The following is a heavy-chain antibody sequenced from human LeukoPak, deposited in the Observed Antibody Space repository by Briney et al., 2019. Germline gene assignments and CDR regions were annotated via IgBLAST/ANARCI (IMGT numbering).Heavy chain of an antibody. CDR1: GGSISSGSYY. Sequence: PSETLSLTCTVSGGSISSGSYYWSWIRQPAGKGLEWIGRIYTSGSTNYNPSLKSRVTISVDTSKNQFSLKLSSVTAADTAVYYCARGPGEWNHPRGYYYYYYMDVWGKGTTVTVSS. D-gene: IGHD1-14*01. V-gene: IGHV4-61*02. J-gene: IGHJ6*03. CDR2: IYTSGST. CDR3: ARGPGEWNHPRGYYYYYYMDV.